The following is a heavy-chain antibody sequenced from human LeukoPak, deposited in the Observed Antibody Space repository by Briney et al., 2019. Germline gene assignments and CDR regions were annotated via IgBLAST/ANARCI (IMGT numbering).Heavy chain of an antibody. CDR2: IKQDGSEK. V-gene: IGHV3-7*03. CDR1: EFTFRSNW. CDR3: AKDFLDNRERPYYMDV. D-gene: IGHD1-1*01. Sequence: GGSLRLSCGASEFTFRSNWMSWVRQAPGKGLEWVANIKQDGSEKNYVDSVKGRFTISRDNAKNSLYLQMNSLRAEDTAVYYCAKDFLDNRERPYYMDVWGKGTTVTVSS. J-gene: IGHJ6*03.